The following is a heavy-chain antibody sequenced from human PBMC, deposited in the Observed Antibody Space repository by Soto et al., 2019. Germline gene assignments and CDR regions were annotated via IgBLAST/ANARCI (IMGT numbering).Heavy chain of an antibody. Sequence: QVQLVQSGAEVKKPGSSVKVSCKASGGTFSSYAISWVRQAPGQGLEWMGGIIPIFGTANYAQKFQGRVTITADESTSTAYMELSSLRSEDTVVYYCAVCTNGVCYTTWYFDLWGRGTLVTVSS. V-gene: IGHV1-69*01. J-gene: IGHJ2*01. CDR3: AVCTNGVCYTTWYFDL. CDR2: IIPIFGTA. D-gene: IGHD2-8*01. CDR1: GGTFSSYA.